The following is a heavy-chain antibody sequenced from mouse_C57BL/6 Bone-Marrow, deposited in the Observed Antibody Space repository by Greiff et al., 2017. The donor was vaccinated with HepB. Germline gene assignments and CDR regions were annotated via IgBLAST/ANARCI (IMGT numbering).Heavy chain of an antibody. CDR2: INPNNGGT. J-gene: IGHJ2*01. Sequence: VQLQQSGPELVKPGASVKMSCKASGYTFTDYNIHWVKQSHGKSLEWIGYINPNNGGTSYNQKFKGKATLTVNKSSSTAYMELRSLTSEDSAVYYCAKLLRLYYFDYWGQGTTLTVSS. V-gene: IGHV1-22*01. CDR1: GYTFTDYN. CDR3: AKLLRLYYFDY. D-gene: IGHD1-2*01.